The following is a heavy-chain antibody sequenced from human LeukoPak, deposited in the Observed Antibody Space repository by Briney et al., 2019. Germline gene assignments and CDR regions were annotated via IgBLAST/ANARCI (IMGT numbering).Heavy chain of an antibody. J-gene: IGHJ6*03. CDR3: ARGGQPTTVTVLSYMDV. V-gene: IGHV1-2*04. Sequence: GASVKVSCKASGYTFTGYYMHWVRQAPGQGLEWMGWINPNSGGTNYAQKFQGWVTMTRDTSISTAYMELSRLRSDDTAVYYCARGGQPTTVTVLSYMDVWGKGTTVTVSS. CDR2: INPNSGGT. D-gene: IGHD4-17*01. CDR1: GYTFTGYY.